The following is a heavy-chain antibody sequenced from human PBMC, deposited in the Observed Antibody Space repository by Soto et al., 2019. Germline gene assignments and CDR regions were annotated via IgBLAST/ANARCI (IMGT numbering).Heavy chain of an antibody. V-gene: IGHV4-39*01. Sequence: PPDTQSLTCTVAGVSLSNSSYYWGWIRRPPGKGLEWIGTIYYSGITYYNPSLKSRVTISVDTSKNQFSLKLTSVTAADTAVYYCARHGSNWGQGTLVTVSS. CDR1: GVSLSNSSYY. CDR2: IYYSGIT. CDR3: ARHGSN. J-gene: IGHJ4*02.